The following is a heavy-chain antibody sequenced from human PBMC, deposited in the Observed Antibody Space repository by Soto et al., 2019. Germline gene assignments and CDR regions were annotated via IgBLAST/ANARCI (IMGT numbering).Heavy chain of an antibody. CDR1: GYTFTSYG. CDR3: ARDEYSSGWRNWFDP. J-gene: IGHJ5*02. CDR2: ISAYNGNT. Sequence: ASVKVSCKASGYTFTSYGISWVRQAPGQGLEWMGWISAYNGNTNYAQKLQGRVTMTTDTSTSTAYMELRSLRPVDTAVYYCARDEYSSGWRNWFDPWGQGTLVTVSS. D-gene: IGHD6-19*01. V-gene: IGHV1-18*01.